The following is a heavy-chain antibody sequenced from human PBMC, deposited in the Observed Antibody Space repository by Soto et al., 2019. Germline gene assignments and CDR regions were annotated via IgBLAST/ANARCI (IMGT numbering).Heavy chain of an antibody. V-gene: IGHV2-5*02. CDR1: GFSLSNSGAG. CDR3: AYCTLHDYGDYDPGTSQVFDS. CDR2: IYGDNDK. Sequence: QITLKESGPSPVKPTQTLTVTCTFSGFSLSNSGAGVAWIRQPPETAMEWLALIYGDNDKRYSPSLKTLLTVTKDTSKSQVILTMTNMHPVDTATYSCAYCTLHDYGDYDPGTSQVFDSWCQGTLVTVSS. J-gene: IGHJ4*02. D-gene: IGHD4-17*01.